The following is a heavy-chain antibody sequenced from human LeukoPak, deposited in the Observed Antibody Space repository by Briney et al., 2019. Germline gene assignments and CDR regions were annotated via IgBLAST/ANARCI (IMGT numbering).Heavy chain of an antibody. CDR3: AKRGVVIRVILVGFHKEAYYFDS. J-gene: IGHJ4*02. D-gene: IGHD3-22*01. Sequence: GGSLRLSCVASGFVFSSHAMSWVRQAPGKGLEWVSAISNGYYYADSVKGRFTISRDNSKNTVYLQMSSLRAEDTAVYFCAKRGVVIRVILVGFHKEAYYFDSWGQGALVTVSS. V-gene: IGHV3-23*05. CDR2: ISNGY. CDR1: GFVFSSHA.